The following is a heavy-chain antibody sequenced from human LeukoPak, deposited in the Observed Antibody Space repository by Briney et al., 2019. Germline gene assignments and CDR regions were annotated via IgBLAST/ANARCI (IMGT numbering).Heavy chain of an antibody. Sequence: GASVKVSCKASGYTFTGYYMHWVRQAPGQGLEWMGRINPNSGGTNYAQKFQGRVTMTRDTSISTAYMELSRLRSDDTAVYYCARERYYDSSGYLNWFDPWGQGTLVTVSS. D-gene: IGHD3-22*01. J-gene: IGHJ5*02. CDR1: GYTFTGYY. V-gene: IGHV1-2*06. CDR3: ARERYYDSSGYLNWFDP. CDR2: INPNSGGT.